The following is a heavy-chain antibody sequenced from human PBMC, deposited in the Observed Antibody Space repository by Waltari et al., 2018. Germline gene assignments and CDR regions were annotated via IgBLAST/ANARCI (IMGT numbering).Heavy chain of an antibody. CDR2: IHPSGRT. CDR3: AADRGNGLYFDY. V-gene: IGHV4-4*02. J-gene: IGHJ4*02. Sequence: QVQLQESGPGLVKPSGTLSLTCVVSGASISSNYWWSWVRQSPGKGLEWIGQIHPSGRTSSTPSLQGRVSVSLDKSKNQFALSLYFVSDADTAVYYCAADRGNGLYFDYWGQGTLVTVSS. CDR1: GASISSNYW. D-gene: IGHD2-15*01.